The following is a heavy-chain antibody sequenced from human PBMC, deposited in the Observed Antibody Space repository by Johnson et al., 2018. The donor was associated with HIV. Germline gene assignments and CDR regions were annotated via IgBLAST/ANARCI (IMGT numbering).Heavy chain of an antibody. V-gene: IGHV3-30*18. J-gene: IGHJ3*02. Sequence: QVQLVESGGGLVQPGRSLRLSCAASGFTFSSYGMHWVRQAPGKGLGWVAVISYDGSHKYYADSVKVRFPISRDNSKNSLYLQMNSLRGEDTAVYSCAKDAAAAALRAFDNWGQGTMVTVSS. D-gene: IGHD6-13*01. CDR2: ISYDGSHK. CDR1: GFTFSSYG. CDR3: AKDAAAAALRAFDN.